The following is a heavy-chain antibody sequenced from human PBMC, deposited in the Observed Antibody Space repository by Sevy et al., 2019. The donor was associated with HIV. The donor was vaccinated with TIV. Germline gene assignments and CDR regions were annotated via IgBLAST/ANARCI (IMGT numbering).Heavy chain of an antibody. V-gene: IGHV4-34*01. CDR3: ARSTSTTDYWTHDSHIDV. CDR1: GGSFSDYF. CDR2: INHRGVT. J-gene: IGHJ6*03. D-gene: IGHD1-1*01. Sequence: SETLSLTCAVSGGSFSDYFWAWIRQPPATGLEWIGEINHRGVTNYNPSLKTRVSMSAVPSRSQFSLKLTSVTAADTGIYYCARSTSTTDYWTHDSHIDVWGKGTSVTVSS.